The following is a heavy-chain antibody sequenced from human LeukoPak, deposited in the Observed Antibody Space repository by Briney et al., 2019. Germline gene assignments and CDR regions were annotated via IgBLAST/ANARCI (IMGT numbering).Heavy chain of an antibody. Sequence: SETLSLTCTVSGGSISGYYWSRIRQPPGKRLEWVGESNDSGGTNYNPSLKSRVTISADKSKNQVSLKLTSVTAADTAVYYCARLSVIVGSTLEYYYYYMDVWGQGTTVTVSS. CDR2: SNDSGGT. CDR3: ARLSVIVGSTLEYYYYYMDV. CDR1: GGSISGYY. D-gene: IGHD1-26*01. J-gene: IGHJ6*03. V-gene: IGHV4-34*01.